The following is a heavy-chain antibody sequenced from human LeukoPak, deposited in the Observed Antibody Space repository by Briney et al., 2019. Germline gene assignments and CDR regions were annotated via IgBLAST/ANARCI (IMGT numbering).Heavy chain of an antibody. J-gene: IGHJ4*02. CDR1: GYSISSGYY. V-gene: IGHV4-38-2*01. CDR2: IYYSGST. Sequence: SETLSLTCAVSGYSISSGYYWGWIRQPPGKGLEWIGSIYYSGSTYYNPSLKSRVTISVDTSKNQFSLKLSSVTAADTAVYYCARSKLEVYSSSPGVDYWGQGTLVTVSS. CDR3: ARSKLEVYSSSPGVDY. D-gene: IGHD6-13*01.